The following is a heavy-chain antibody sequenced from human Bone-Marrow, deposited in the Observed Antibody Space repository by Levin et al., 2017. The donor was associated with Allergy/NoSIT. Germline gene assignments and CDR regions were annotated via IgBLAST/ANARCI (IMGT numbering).Heavy chain of an antibody. J-gene: IGHJ4*02. D-gene: IGHD2-2*01. CDR1: GFTFSTYG. CDR3: AKISALVAGDIY. CDR2: IVGTGYNT. Sequence: QRGESLKISCAASGFTFSTYGMSWVRQAPGKGLEWVSGIVGTGYNTYYSDSVKGRFTISRDNSKNMVYLQMDSLRVEDTAIYYCAKISALVAGDIYWGQGTLVTVS. V-gene: IGHV3-23*01.